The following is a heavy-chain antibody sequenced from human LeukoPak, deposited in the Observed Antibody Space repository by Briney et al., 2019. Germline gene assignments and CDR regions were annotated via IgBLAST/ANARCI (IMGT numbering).Heavy chain of an antibody. CDR3: ARVGNAGYSGYQYYFDY. Sequence: QTGGSLRLSCAASGFTFSSYSMNWVRQAPGKGLEWVSYISSSSSTIYYADSVKGRFTISRDNAKNSLYLQMNSLRAEDTAVYYCARVGNAGYSGYQYYFDYWGQGTLVTVSS. V-gene: IGHV3-48*01. J-gene: IGHJ4*02. CDR2: ISSSSSTI. D-gene: IGHD5-12*01. CDR1: GFTFSSYS.